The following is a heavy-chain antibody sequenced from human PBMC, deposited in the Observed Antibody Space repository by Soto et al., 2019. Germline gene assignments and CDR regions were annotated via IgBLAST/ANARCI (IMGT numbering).Heavy chain of an antibody. Sequence: GGSLRLSCAASGFTFSTYGMHWVRQAPGKGLEWVAVMSYDGSKKYYADSVKGRFTISRDNSKNMLYLQMNSLRAEDTSVYYCAKEQYYDILTGYYQLPPDYWGQGTLVTVSS. V-gene: IGHV3-30*18. J-gene: IGHJ4*02. CDR3: AKEQYYDILTGYYQLPPDY. CDR2: MSYDGSKK. CDR1: GFTFSTYG. D-gene: IGHD3-9*01.